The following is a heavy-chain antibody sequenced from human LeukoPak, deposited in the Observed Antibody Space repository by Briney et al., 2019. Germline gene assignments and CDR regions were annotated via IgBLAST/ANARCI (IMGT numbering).Heavy chain of an antibody. V-gene: IGHV3-30*18. CDR1: GFTFSSYG. J-gene: IGHJ3*02. Sequence: PGRSLRLSCAASGFTFSSYGMHWVRQAPGKGLEWVTVISFDGSNKYYADSVKGRFTISRDNSANTLYLQMNSLRAEDMAVYYCAKGRKWELLHDALDIWGQGTMVTVSS. CDR3: AKGRKWELLHDALDI. CDR2: ISFDGSNK. D-gene: IGHD1-26*01.